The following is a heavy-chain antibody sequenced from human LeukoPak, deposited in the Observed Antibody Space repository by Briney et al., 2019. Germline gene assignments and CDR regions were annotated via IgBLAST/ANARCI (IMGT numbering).Heavy chain of an antibody. D-gene: IGHD6-19*01. CDR3: ARAIAVAGYNDY. Sequence: GASVKVSCKASGYTFTSYVISCVRQAPGQGLEWMGWISAYNGNTNYTQKLQGRVTMTTDTSTSTAYMELRSLRSDDTAVYSCARAIAVAGYNDYWGQGTLVTVSS. CDR2: ISAYNGNT. CDR1: GYTFTSYV. J-gene: IGHJ4*02. V-gene: IGHV1-18*01.